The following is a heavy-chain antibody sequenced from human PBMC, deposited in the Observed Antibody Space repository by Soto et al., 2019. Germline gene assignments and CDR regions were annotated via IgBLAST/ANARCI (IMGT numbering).Heavy chain of an antibody. D-gene: IGHD1-26*01. CDR1: GFIFSNYG. Sequence: QVQLVESGGGVVQPGRSLRLSCAASGFIFSNYGMHWVRQAPGKGLEWVAAISYDGSNKFYSDAVKGRFTISKDNSKNTLFLQVNSLEAAETAVYYCATRLESGSHLGVDNWGQGTLVTVSS. J-gene: IGHJ4*02. V-gene: IGHV3-30*03. CDR3: ATRLESGSHLGVDN. CDR2: ISYDGSNK.